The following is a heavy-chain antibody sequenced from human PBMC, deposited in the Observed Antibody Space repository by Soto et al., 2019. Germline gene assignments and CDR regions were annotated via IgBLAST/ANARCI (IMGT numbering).Heavy chain of an antibody. Sequence: QVQLQESGPGLVKPSQTLSLTCSVSGVSISSGGYYWSWIRQHPGKGLEWIGYIYYSGTTYYNPSLKSRATISVDTSKSQFSLKLSSVTASDTAVYYCARGLSGSRPGDYYDYVMDAWGQGTTVTVSS. J-gene: IGHJ6*02. CDR3: ARGLSGSRPGDYYDYVMDA. D-gene: IGHD3-10*01. CDR1: GVSISSGGYY. V-gene: IGHV4-31*03. CDR2: IYYSGTT.